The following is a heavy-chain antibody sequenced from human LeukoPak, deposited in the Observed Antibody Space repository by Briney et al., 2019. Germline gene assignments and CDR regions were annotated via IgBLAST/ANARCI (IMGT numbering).Heavy chain of an antibody. CDR2: VYYNGNT. J-gene: IGHJ4*02. D-gene: IGHD3-3*01. Sequence: PSETLSLTCTVSRGSISSRSDYWWAWIRQPPGKGLEWIGSVYYNGNTYYNWSLKSRLTISVDTSKDQFSLNLASVTAADTAVYHRARQRASGTWAFDYWGQGTLLTVSS. CDR3: ARQRASGTWAFDY. CDR1: RGSISSRSDY. V-gene: IGHV4-39*01.